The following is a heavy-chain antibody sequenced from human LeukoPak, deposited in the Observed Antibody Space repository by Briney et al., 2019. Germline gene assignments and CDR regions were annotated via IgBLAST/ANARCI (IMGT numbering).Heavy chain of an antibody. CDR3: ARLRSYGDYAAPEPYYFDY. D-gene: IGHD4-17*01. Sequence: SETLSLTCTVAGGSISSSRYYWGWLRQPPGKGLEWIGSIYYSGSTYYNPSLKSRVTISVDTSKNQFSLKLSSVTAADTAVYYCARLRSYGDYAAPEPYYFDYWGQGTLVTVSS. J-gene: IGHJ4*02. CDR2: IYYSGST. V-gene: IGHV4-39*01. CDR1: GGSISSSRYY.